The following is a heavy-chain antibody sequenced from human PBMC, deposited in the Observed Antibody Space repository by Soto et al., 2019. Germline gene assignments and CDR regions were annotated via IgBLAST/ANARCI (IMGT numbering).Heavy chain of an antibody. D-gene: IGHD1-7*01. Sequence: TLSLTCAVSGGSISRGGYSWSWIRQPPGKGLEWIGYIYYSGSTSYNPSLESRVTISVDMSKNQFSLKLSSVTAADTAVYYCARATNWNYPFDYWGQGTLVTVSS. CDR3: ARATNWNYPFDY. J-gene: IGHJ4*02. CDR2: IYYSGST. CDR1: GGSISRGGYS. V-gene: IGHV4-30-2*01.